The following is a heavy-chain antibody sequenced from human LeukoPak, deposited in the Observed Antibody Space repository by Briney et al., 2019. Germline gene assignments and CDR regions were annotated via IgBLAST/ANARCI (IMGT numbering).Heavy chain of an antibody. CDR3: AKALKTWGYCGGDCSNVHTFDF. Sequence: PGRSLRLSCAASGFTFSSYGMHWVRQAPGKGLEWVGVISFDGSNRYYADSVKGRFTISRDNSKKTVFLQMNSLRAEDTAVYNCAKALKTWGYCGGDCSNVHTFDFWGQGTMVTVSS. D-gene: IGHD2-21*02. V-gene: IGHV3-30*18. CDR2: ISFDGSNR. CDR1: GFTFSSYG. J-gene: IGHJ3*01.